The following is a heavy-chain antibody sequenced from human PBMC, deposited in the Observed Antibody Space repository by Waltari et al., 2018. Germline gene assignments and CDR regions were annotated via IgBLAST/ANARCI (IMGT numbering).Heavy chain of an antibody. D-gene: IGHD6-6*01. CDR2: ISSDESI. CDR1: GFSVPATY. J-gene: IGHJ4*02. CDR3: AKVEYSSSSAFNY. V-gene: IGHV3-66*02. Sequence: EVQLVESGGGLVQPGGSLRLSCAVAGFSVPATYLIWVRQAPGRALEWVSAISSDESIYYDDSVRRRFTISRDSSKNTLYLQWNSLRTEDTAVYYCAKVEYSSSSAFNYWGQGILVTVSS.